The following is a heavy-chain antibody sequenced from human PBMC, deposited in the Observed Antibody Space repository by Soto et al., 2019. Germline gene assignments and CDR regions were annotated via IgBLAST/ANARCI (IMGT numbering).Heavy chain of an antibody. V-gene: IGHV4-59*01. J-gene: IGHJ5*02. CDR1: GASINDFY. CDR2: MYYSETT. D-gene: IGHD6-13*01. CDR3: ARANSSTWYKLEYKWFDP. Sequence: PSETLSLTCTVSGASINDFYWSWIRQTPGKGLEWVGFMYYSETTKYNPSLKGRVNMSLDTSKNQVSLHLKSVTAADTAVYYCARANSSTWYKLEYKWFDPWGQETQVTVSS.